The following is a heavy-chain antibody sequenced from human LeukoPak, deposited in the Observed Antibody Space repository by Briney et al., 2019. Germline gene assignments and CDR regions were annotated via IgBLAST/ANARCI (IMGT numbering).Heavy chain of an antibody. D-gene: IGHD3-10*01. V-gene: IGHV4-30-4*01. CDR3: ARGGYYGSGSYYNAANWFDP. Sequence: PSETLSLTCTVSGGSISSGDYYWSWIRQPPGKGLEWIGYIYYSGSTYYNPSLKSRVTISVDTSKNQFSLKLSSVTAADTAVYYCARGGYYGSGSYYNAANWFDPWGQGTLVTVYS. CDR2: IYYSGST. CDR1: GGSISSGDYY. J-gene: IGHJ5*02.